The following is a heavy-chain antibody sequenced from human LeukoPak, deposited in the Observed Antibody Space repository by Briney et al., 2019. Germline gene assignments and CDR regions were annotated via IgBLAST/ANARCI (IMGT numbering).Heavy chain of an antibody. CDR2: ISAYNGKT. V-gene: IGHV1-18*01. J-gene: IGHJ4*02. Sequence: ASVKVSCKASGYTFINYGISWVRQAPGQGLEWMGWISAYNGKTDYAQKFQGRVTVTTDTSTSTVYTELKSLRFDDTAVYYCARDRSSSDYWGQGTLITVSS. D-gene: IGHD6-13*01. CDR3: ARDRSSSDY. CDR1: GYTFINYG.